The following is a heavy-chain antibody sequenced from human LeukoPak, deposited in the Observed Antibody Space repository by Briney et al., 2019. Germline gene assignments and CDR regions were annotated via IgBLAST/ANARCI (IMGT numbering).Heavy chain of an antibody. J-gene: IGHJ4*02. CDR2: INPHGGGT. CDR1: GYTFTGYY. Sequence: ASVKVSCKTSGYTFTGYYIHWVRQAPEQGLEWVGWINPHGGGTNYAQRFQGRVTMTRDTSISSAYMELGGLRSDDTAVFYCARQFNAYFDCWGQGTLVTVSS. CDR3: ARQFNAYFDC. V-gene: IGHV1-2*02.